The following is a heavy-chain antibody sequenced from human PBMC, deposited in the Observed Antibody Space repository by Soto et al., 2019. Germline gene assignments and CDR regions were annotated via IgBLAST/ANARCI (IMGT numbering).Heavy chain of an antibody. Sequence: PGGSLRLSCAASGFTFSTYAMSWVRQAPGKGLEWVSAINHSGGSTYYADSVKGRFTISRDNSKNTLYLQMNTLRAEDTAVYYCAKELERYDSSGYHDSWGQGTLVTVSS. CDR1: GFTFSTYA. D-gene: IGHD3-22*01. CDR2: INHSGGST. V-gene: IGHV3-23*01. CDR3: AKELERYDSSGYHDS. J-gene: IGHJ4*02.